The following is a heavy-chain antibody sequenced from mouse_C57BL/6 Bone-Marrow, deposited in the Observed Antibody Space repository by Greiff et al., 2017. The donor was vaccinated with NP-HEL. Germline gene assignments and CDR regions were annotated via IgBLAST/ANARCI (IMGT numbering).Heavy chain of an antibody. V-gene: IGHV5-12*01. D-gene: IGHD1-1*01. Sequence: DVQLVESGGGLVQPGGSLKLSCAASGFTFSDYYMYWVRQTPEKRLEWVAYISNGGGSTYYPDTVKGRFTISRDNAKNTLYLQMSRLKSEDTAMYYCARQGTTVAAPMDYWGQGTSVTVSS. J-gene: IGHJ4*01. CDR2: ISNGGGST. CDR3: ARQGTTVAAPMDY. CDR1: GFTFSDYY.